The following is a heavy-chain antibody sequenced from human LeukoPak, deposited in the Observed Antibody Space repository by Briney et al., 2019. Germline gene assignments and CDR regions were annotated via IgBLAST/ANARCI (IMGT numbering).Heavy chain of an antibody. Sequence: PGGSLRLSCAASGFTFSSYAMSWVRQAPGKGLEWVSAISGSGGSTYYADSVKGRFTISRDNSKNTLYLQMNSLRAEDTAVYYCAKDKYYDSSVSYYFDYWGQGTLVTVSS. D-gene: IGHD3-22*01. CDR3: AKDKYYDSSVSYYFDY. CDR1: GFTFSSYA. J-gene: IGHJ4*02. V-gene: IGHV3-23*01. CDR2: ISGSGGST.